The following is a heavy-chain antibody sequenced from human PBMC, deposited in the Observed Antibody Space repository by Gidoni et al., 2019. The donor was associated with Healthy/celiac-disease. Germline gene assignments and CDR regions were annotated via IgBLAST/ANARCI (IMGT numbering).Heavy chain of an antibody. CDR2: IYTSGST. Sequence: QVQLQESGPGLVKPSETLSLTCIVSGGSISSYYWSWIRQPAGKGLEWIGRIYTSGSTNYNPSLKSRVTMSVDTSKNQFSLKLSSVTAADTAVYYCARDGKWFGELMVIGWFDPWGQGTLVTVSS. V-gene: IGHV4-4*07. CDR1: GGSISSYY. J-gene: IGHJ5*02. CDR3: ARDGKWFGELMVIGWFDP. D-gene: IGHD3-10*01.